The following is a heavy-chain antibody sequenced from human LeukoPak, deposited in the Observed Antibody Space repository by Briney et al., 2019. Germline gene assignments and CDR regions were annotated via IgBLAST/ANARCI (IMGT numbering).Heavy chain of an antibody. J-gene: IGHJ3*02. CDR3: ARQSGSRGI. CDR2: IYYSGST. CDR1: GGSISSSNW. V-gene: IGHV4-4*02. D-gene: IGHD1-26*01. Sequence: PSETLSLTCAVSGGSISSSNWWSWVRQPPGKGLEWIGYIYYSGSTNYNPSLKSRVTISVDTSKNQFSLKLSSVTAADTAVYYCARQSGSRGIWGQGTMVTVSS.